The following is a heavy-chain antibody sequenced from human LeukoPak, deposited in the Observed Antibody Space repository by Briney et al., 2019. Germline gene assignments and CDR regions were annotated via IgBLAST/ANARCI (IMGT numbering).Heavy chain of an antibody. J-gene: IGHJ4*02. Sequence: GGSLRLSCAASGFTFSSYAMHWVRQAPGKGLEWVAVISYDGGNKYYADSVKGRFTISRDNAKNSLYLQMNSLRAEDTAVYYCARGLDDYGSFDYWGQGTLVTVSS. V-gene: IGHV3-30-3*01. CDR1: GFTFSSYA. D-gene: IGHD4-17*01. CDR3: ARGLDDYGSFDY. CDR2: ISYDGGNK.